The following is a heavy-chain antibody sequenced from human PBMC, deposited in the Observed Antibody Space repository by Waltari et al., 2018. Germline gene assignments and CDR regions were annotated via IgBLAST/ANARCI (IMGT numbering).Heavy chain of an antibody. CDR2: INPNTGDT. J-gene: IGHJ4*02. Sequence: QVQLVQSGTEVKKPGASVKVSCKASGYTLAGDYMHWVRQAPGQGLEWMGWINPNTGDTNYAQQFQGRVIMTRDTSINTAYMELRSLTSDDTAVYCCARDGGNLYYCDYWGQGALVTVSS. CDR3: ARDGGNLYYCDY. CDR1: GYTLAGDY. V-gene: IGHV1-2*02. D-gene: IGHD4-4*01.